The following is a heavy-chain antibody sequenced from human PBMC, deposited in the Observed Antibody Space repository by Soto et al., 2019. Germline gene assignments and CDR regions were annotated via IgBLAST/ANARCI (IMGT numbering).Heavy chain of an antibody. CDR3: ARDPVTAA. V-gene: IGHV3-7*03. Sequence: PGGSLRLSCATSGFTLNDYYISWVRQVPGKGLEWVGNIKGDGSDPHYVDSVKGRFTISRDNAENLIYLQMNHLRVEDTAMYYCARDPVTAAWGQGTPVTVSS. J-gene: IGHJ5*02. CDR1: GFTLNDYY. CDR2: IKGDGSDP.